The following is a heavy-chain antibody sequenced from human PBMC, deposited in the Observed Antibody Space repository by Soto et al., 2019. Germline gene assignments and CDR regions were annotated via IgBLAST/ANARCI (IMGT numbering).Heavy chain of an antibody. Sequence: QLQLQESGPGLVKPSETLSLTCTVSGGAISSSSYYWGWIRQPPGKGLEWIGNIYYSGSTYYNPSLKSRVTISVDTSKNHFSLKLSSVTAADTAVYYCARHGPLSNNWNQLDYWGQGTLVTVSS. CDR1: GGAISSSSYY. J-gene: IGHJ4*02. CDR2: IYYSGST. V-gene: IGHV4-39*01. CDR3: ARHGPLSNNWNQLDY. D-gene: IGHD1-1*01.